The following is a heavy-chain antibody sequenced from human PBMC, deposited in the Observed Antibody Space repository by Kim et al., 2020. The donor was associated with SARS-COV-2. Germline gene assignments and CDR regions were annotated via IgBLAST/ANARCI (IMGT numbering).Heavy chain of an antibody. CDR2: NK. D-gene: IGHD3-10*01. CDR3: TRGFGSEPNY. J-gene: IGHJ4*02. V-gene: IGHV3-74*01. Sequence: NKGYADALKGRFTTTRDNAKNTLYLQMNGLRVEDTAVYYCTRGFGSEPNYWGQGSLVIVST.